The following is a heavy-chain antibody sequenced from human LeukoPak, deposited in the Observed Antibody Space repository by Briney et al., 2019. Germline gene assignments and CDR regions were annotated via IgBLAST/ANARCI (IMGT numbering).Heavy chain of an antibody. CDR2: IIPILGIA. CDR1: GYTFTSYA. J-gene: IGHJ5*02. D-gene: IGHD3-10*01. V-gene: IGHV1-69*04. CDR3: ARDRYYGSGSYYNVNWFDP. Sequence: ASVKVSCKASGYTFTSYAISWVRQAPGQGLEWMGRIIPILGIANYAQKFQGRVTITADKSTSTAYMELSSLRSEDTAVYYCARDRYYGSGSYYNVNWFDPWGQGTLVTVSS.